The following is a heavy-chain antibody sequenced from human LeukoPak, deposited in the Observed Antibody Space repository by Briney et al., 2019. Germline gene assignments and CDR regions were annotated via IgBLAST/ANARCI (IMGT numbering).Heavy chain of an antibody. CDR3: ARGQSHYFDY. J-gene: IGHJ4*02. CDR2: INHSGST. Sequence: SETLSLTCAVYGGSFSGYYWSWIRQPPGKGLEWIGEINHSGSTNYNPSLKSRVTISVATSKNQFSLKLSSVTAADTAVYYCARGQSHYFDYWGQGTLVTVSS. V-gene: IGHV4-34*01. CDR1: GGSFSGYY.